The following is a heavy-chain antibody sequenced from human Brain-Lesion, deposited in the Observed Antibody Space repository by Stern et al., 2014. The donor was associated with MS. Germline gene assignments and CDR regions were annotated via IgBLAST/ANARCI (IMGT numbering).Heavy chain of an antibody. V-gene: IGHV4-39*02. Sequence: QLVESGPGLVKPSETLSLTCTVAGGSVSSTSYAWAWIRQPPGKGLEWIGTLYYSGNTYYSPSLKSRLTISLDTSTNHFSLQLRFVTAADTAVYYCAGEEDIRYCSGGSCTGNWFDPWGQGTLVTVSS. J-gene: IGHJ5*02. CDR2: LYYSGNT. CDR3: AGEEDIRYCSGGSCTGNWFDP. CDR1: GGSVSSTSYA. D-gene: IGHD2-15*01.